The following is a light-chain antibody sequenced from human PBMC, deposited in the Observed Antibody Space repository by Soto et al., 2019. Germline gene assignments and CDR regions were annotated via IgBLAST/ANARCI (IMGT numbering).Light chain of an antibody. CDR3: QQYGRSPPSWT. CDR2: GAS. J-gene: IGKJ1*01. CDR1: QSVTSSY. Sequence: EIVLTQSPGTLSLSPGERATLSCRASQSVTSSYLAWYQQKPGQAPRLLIYGASSRATGIPDRFSGSGSGTDFTLTINRLEPEDFAVYYCQQYGRSPPSWTFGPGTKVEIK. V-gene: IGKV3-20*01.